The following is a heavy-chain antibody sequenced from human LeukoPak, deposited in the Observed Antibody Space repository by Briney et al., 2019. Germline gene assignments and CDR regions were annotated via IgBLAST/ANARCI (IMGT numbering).Heavy chain of an antibody. Sequence: PGGSLRLSCAASGFTFSSYSMNWVRQAPGKGLEWVSSISSSSSYIYYADSVKGRFTISRDNAKNSLYLQMNSLRAEDTAVYYCAGDKGIQLWYHFDYWGQGTLVTVSS. D-gene: IGHD5-18*01. J-gene: IGHJ4*02. V-gene: IGHV3-21*01. CDR3: AGDKGIQLWYHFDY. CDR2: ISSSSSYI. CDR1: GFTFSSYS.